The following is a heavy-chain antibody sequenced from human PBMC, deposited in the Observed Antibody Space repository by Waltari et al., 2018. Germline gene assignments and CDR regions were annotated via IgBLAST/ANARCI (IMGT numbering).Heavy chain of an antibody. CDR3: ARDSMRYSSSIEYFQH. V-gene: IGHV3-30-3*01. D-gene: IGHD6-6*01. CDR1: GFTFSSYA. Sequence: QVQLVESGGGVVQPGRSLRLSCAASGFTFSSYAMHWVRQAPGKGLEWVAVRSYDGSNKYYADSVKGRFTISRDNSKNTLYLQMNSLRAEDTAVYYCARDSMRYSSSIEYFQHWGQGTLVTVSS. J-gene: IGHJ1*01. CDR2: RSYDGSNK.